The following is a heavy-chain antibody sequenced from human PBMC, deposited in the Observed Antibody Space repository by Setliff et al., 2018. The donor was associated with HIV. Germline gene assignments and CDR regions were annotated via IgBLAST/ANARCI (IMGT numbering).Heavy chain of an antibody. J-gene: IGHJ4*02. D-gene: IGHD2-8*01. V-gene: IGHV1-69*13. CDR2: IIPIFSTS. Sequence: SVKVSCKASGSTFTSYAINWVRQAPGQGLEWMGGIIPIFSTSNYAQRFQGRVTITADESTSTAYMELSSLRSEDTAVYYCARGFMSIRVLTPFDYWGQGTLVTSPQ. CDR1: GSTFTSYA. CDR3: ARGFMSIRVLTPFDY.